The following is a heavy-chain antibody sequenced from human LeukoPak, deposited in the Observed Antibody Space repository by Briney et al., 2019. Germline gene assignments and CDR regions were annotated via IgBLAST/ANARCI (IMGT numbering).Heavy chain of an antibody. J-gene: IGHJ4*02. CDR3: AKYRMATTPYFDY. D-gene: IGHD2-15*01. Sequence: GGSLRLSCAASGFTFSRFWMHWVRQAPGKGLQWVSAITGSGGSTYYADSVKGRFTISRDNSKNTLYLQMNSLRAEDTAVYYCAKYRMATTPYFDYWGQGTLVTVSS. V-gene: IGHV3-23*01. CDR1: GFTFSRFW. CDR2: ITGSGGST.